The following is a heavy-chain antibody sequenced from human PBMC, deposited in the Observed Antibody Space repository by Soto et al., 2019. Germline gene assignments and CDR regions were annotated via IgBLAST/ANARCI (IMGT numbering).Heavy chain of an antibody. D-gene: IGHD2-15*01. J-gene: IGHJ4*02. CDR1: GYTFTRYN. CDR3: ARVRGGGSEYFFDY. V-gene: IGHV1-46*01. Sequence: ASVKVSCKASGYTFTRYNVHWVRQAPGQGLEWMAIINPSGGTTYYVQKFEGRVTLTTDTSTSTVYMELSSLRPDDTAVYYCARVRGGGSEYFFDYWGQGTLVTVSS. CDR2: INPSGGTT.